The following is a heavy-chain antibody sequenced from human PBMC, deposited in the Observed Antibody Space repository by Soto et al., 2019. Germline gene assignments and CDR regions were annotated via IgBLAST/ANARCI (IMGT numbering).Heavy chain of an antibody. CDR3: ARCSGWYGQCYFDC. J-gene: IGHJ4*02. V-gene: IGHV3-23*01. CDR1: AFTFRSYP. Sequence: GGSLRLSCAASAFTFRSYPMSWVRQAPGKGLEWVSAITASADTTYYADSVKGRFTISRDNSKNTLYLQMNSLRAEDTAVYYCARCSGWYGQCYFDCWGQGTLVTVSS. D-gene: IGHD6-13*01. CDR2: ITASADTT.